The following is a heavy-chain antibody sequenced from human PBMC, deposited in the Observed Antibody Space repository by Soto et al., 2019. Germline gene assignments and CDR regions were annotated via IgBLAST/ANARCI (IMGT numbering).Heavy chain of an antibody. J-gene: IGHJ5*02. D-gene: IGHD3-10*01. Sequence: SETLSLTCAVYGGSFSGYYWSWIRQPPGKGLEWIGEINHSGSTNYNPSLKSRVTISVDTSKNQFSLKLSSVTAADTAVYYCARVKSPMVRNWFDPWGQGTLVTVSS. CDR1: GGSFSGYY. CDR2: INHSGST. V-gene: IGHV4-34*01. CDR3: ARVKSPMVRNWFDP.